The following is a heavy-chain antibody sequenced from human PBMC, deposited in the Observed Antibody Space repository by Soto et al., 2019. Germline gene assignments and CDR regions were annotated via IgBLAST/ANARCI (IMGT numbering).Heavy chain of an antibody. V-gene: IGHV1-3*01. J-gene: IGHJ4*02. CDR2: INAGDGNT. CDR1: GYTLTNYG. CDR3: VRDGAVAGNINFDF. D-gene: IGHD6-19*01. Sequence: ASVKVSCKASGYTLTNYGVHWVRQAPGQRLEWMGWINAGDGNTKYSRNFQGRVTIARATSASTAYMELSSLRSEDTAVYYCVRDGAVAGNINFDFWGQGTLVTVSS.